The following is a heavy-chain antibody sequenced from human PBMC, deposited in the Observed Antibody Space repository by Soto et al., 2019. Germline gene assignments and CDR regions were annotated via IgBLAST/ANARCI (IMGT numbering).Heavy chain of an antibody. CDR1: GGSIINHY. J-gene: IGHJ4*02. Sequence: SETLCLTCTFSGGSIINHYWSWIRKPPGKGLEWIGYVYYNGITNYNPSLKSRVTMSVDTSKNQFSLKLTSLTAADTAVYYCARGVAARSPFLFDYWGQGTLVTVSS. D-gene: IGHD6-6*01. V-gene: IGHV4-59*11. CDR2: VYYNGIT. CDR3: ARGVAARSPFLFDY.